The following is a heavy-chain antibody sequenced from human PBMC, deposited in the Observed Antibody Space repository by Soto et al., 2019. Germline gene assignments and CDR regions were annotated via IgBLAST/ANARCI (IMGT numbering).Heavy chain of an antibody. V-gene: IGHV1-18*01. CDR1: GYTFTNYG. CDR2: ISAYDGNT. Sequence: ASGKVSCKASGYTFTNYGISWVRQAPGQGLEWMGWISAYDGNTNYAQKLQGRVTMTTDTSTSTAYMELRSLRSDDTAVYYCARDRGSYCGGDCYSVAFQHWGQGTLVPVSS. J-gene: IGHJ1*01. D-gene: IGHD2-21*02. CDR3: ARDRGSYCGGDCYSVAFQH.